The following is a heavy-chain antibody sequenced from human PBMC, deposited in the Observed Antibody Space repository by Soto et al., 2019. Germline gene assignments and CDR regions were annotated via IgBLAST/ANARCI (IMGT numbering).Heavy chain of an antibody. V-gene: IGHV4-59*01. D-gene: IGHD3-22*01. CDR2: IYYSGST. Sequence: QVQLQESGPGLVKPSETLSLTCTVSGGSISSYYWSWIRQPPGKGLEWIGYIYYSGSTNYNPSLKSRVTISVDTSKNQCSLKLSSVTAADTAVYYCARAMSYYDSSGYYAGEFDYFDYWGQGTLVTVSS. J-gene: IGHJ4*02. CDR3: ARAMSYYDSSGYYAGEFDYFDY. CDR1: GGSISSYY.